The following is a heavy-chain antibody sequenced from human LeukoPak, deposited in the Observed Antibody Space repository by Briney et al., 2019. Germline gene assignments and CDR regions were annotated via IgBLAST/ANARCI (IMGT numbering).Heavy chain of an antibody. V-gene: IGHV1-46*01. J-gene: IGHJ6*04. D-gene: IGHD3-10*01. CDR1: GYTFTSYY. CDR3: ARGGSGRDYYYGMDV. CDR2: INPSGGST. Sequence: ASVKVSCKASGYTFTSYYMHWVRQAPGQGLEWMGIINPSGGSTSYAQKFQGRVTTTRDTSTSTVYMELSSLRSEDTAVYYCARGGSGRDYYYGMDVWGKGTTVTVSS.